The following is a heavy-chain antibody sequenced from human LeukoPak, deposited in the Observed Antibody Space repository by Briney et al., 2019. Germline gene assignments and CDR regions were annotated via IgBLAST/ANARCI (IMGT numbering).Heavy chain of an antibody. Sequence: ASVKVSCKVSGSTLTKLSIHWVRQAPGKGLEWMGGFDPGDGETIYAQKFQGRVTMTEDTSTDTAYMELSSLRSEDTAVYYCATDLATVVIVTNYWGQGTLVTVSS. D-gene: IGHD4-23*01. J-gene: IGHJ4*02. CDR2: FDPGDGET. V-gene: IGHV1-24*01. CDR1: GSTLTKLS. CDR3: ATDLATVVIVTNY.